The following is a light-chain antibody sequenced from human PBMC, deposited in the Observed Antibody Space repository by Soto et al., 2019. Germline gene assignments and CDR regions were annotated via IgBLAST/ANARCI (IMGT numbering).Light chain of an antibody. CDR1: QSVSSSY. V-gene: IGKV3-20*01. CDR2: GAS. CDR3: QQYGSSPFT. J-gene: IGKJ3*01. Sequence: EIVLTQSPGTLSLSPGERATLSCRASQSVSSSYLAWYQQKPGQAPRLLIYGASSRATGIPDRFSGSGSGTDFTLTTSRLEPKDFSVYYCQQYGSSPFTFGPGTKVDIK.